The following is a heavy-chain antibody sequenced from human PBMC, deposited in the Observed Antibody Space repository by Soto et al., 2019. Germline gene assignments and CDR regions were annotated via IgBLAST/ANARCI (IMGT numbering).Heavy chain of an antibody. CDR2: MYFSGSTNKYKPT. CDR3: ARHRGYSSSWGWFDP. D-gene: IGHD6-19*01. CDR1: GGSISGYY. Sequence: QVQLQESGPGLVKPSETLSLTCTVSGGSISGYYWSWIRQPPGKGLEWIGYMYFSGSTNKYKPTNDHPSCQGRVTISVATSKNQSSLRLSYVTAADTALYYCARHRGYSSSWGWFDPWGQGTLVTVSS. V-gene: IGHV4-59*08. J-gene: IGHJ5*02.